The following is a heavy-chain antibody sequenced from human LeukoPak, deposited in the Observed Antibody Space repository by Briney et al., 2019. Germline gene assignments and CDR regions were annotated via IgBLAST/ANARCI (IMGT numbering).Heavy chain of an antibody. Sequence: PSETLSLTCAVYGGSFSGYYWSWIRQPPGKGLEWIGEINHSGSTNYNPSLKSRVTISVDTSKNQFSLKLSSVTAADTAVYYCARCSGSSWAFFDYWGQGTLVTVSS. V-gene: IGHV4-34*01. CDR3: ARCSGSSWAFFDY. J-gene: IGHJ4*02. CDR1: GGSFSGYY. CDR2: INHSGST. D-gene: IGHD6-13*01.